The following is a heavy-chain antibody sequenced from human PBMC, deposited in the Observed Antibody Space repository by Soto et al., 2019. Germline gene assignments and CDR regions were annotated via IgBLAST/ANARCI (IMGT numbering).Heavy chain of an antibody. CDR2: IYYSGNS. J-gene: IGHJ4*02. Sequence: QLQLQESGPGLVKPPETLSLTCSVSGATIDRGSYYWGWVRQPPGKGLEWIGSIYYSGNSYYSRSLKSRVTISVDTSKNHFSLKLNSVTSADTAVYYCVRASTLDYWGQGILVTVSS. CDR1: GATIDRGSYY. CDR3: VRASTLDY. V-gene: IGHV4-39*02.